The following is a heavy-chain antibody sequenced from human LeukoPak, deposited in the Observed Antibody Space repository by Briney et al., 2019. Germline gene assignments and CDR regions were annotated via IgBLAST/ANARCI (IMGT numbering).Heavy chain of an antibody. J-gene: IGHJ4*02. CDR1: GGTFSSYA. D-gene: IGHD3-10*01. CDR2: IIPILGIA. CDR3: ARSTGSSDY. Sequence: ASVKVSCKASGGTFSSYAISWVRQAPGQGLEWMGRIIPILGIANYAQKFQGRVTITADKSTSTAYMELSSLRSDDTAVYYCARSTGSSDYWGQGTLVTVSS. V-gene: IGHV1-69*04.